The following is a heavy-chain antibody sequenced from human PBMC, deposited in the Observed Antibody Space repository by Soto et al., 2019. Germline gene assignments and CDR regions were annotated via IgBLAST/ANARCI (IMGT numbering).Heavy chain of an antibody. CDR2: IGRDGGNT. D-gene: IGHD5-18*01. V-gene: IGHV3-64*01. Sequence: EVQLVESGGGLVQPGGSLRLSCAASGFTFSSYAMHWVRQAPGKGLEYVSAIGRDGGNTYYANSLKDRFTISRDNSKNTLYLQMGSLRTEDMAVYYCARGDPYSDTLRNDAFDIWGQGTMVTVSS. J-gene: IGHJ3*02. CDR3: ARGDPYSDTLRNDAFDI. CDR1: GFTFSSYA.